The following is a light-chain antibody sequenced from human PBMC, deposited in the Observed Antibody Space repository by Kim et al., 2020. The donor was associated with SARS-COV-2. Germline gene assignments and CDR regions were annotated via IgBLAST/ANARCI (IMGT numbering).Light chain of an antibody. Sequence: QLVLTQPPSASGTPGQTVTISCSGGRANIGNNFVFWYRQLPGAAPRLLMYRNDQRPSGVPDRISGSKSGTSASLAISDLRSEDEADYFCASWDDTLNSQLFGGGTKVTVL. J-gene: IGLJ6*01. CDR3: ASWDDTLNSQL. CDR1: RANIGNNF. V-gene: IGLV1-47*01. CDR2: RND.